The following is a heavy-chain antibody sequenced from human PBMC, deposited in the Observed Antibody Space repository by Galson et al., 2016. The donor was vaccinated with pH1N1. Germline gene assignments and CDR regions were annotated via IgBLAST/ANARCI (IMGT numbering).Heavy chain of an antibody. CDR3: ARSRSCDAYRCYDSHNYFGP. CDR1: GGTLSNSA. Sequence: SVKVSCKASGGTLSNSAVNWLRQAPGQGLEWMGWIRHKTGNTGYAQRFQNRVTITRNTSTSTSYMEVTSLSSEDTAVYYCARSRSCDAYRCYDSHNYFGPWGQGVLVTVSS. J-gene: IGHJ5*02. D-gene: IGHD3-16*01. CDR2: IRHKTGNT. V-gene: IGHV1-8*03.